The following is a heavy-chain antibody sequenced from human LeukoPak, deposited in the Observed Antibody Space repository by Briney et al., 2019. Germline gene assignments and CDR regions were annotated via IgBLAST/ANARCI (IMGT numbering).Heavy chain of an antibody. J-gene: IGHJ6*03. CDR3: AREGYYDFWSGYYSGHYYYYYMDV. D-gene: IGHD3-3*01. CDR1: GFTFSIYA. Sequence: GGSLRLSCAVSGFTFSIYAMHWVRQAPGKGLEYVSAISSNGGSTYYANSVKGRFTISRDNSKNTLYLQMGSLRAGDMAVYYCAREGYYDFWSGYYSGHYYYYYMDVWGKGTTVTVSS. CDR2: ISSNGGST. V-gene: IGHV3-64*01.